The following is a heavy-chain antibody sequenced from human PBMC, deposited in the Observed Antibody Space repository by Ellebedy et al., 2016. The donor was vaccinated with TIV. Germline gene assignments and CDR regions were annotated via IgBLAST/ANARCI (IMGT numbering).Heavy chain of an antibody. CDR1: GFSLSTSGMG. Sequence: SGPTLVKPTQTLTLTCTFSGFSLSTSGMGVGWIRQPPGKALEWLALIYWNDDKRYSSSLKSRLTITKDTSKSQVVLTMTNMDPVDTATYFCAHGRYGDYADWFDPWGQGTLVTVSS. CDR2: IYWNDDK. CDR3: AHGRYGDYADWFDP. V-gene: IGHV2-5*01. J-gene: IGHJ5*02. D-gene: IGHD4-17*01.